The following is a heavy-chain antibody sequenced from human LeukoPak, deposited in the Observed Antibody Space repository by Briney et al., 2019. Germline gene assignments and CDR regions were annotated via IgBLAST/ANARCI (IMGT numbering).Heavy chain of an antibody. J-gene: IGHJ4*02. V-gene: IGHV3-30-3*02. CDR2: ISYDGSNK. Sequence: GGSLRLSCAASGFTFSSYAMHWVRQAPGKGLEWVAVISYDGSNKYYADSVKGRFTISRDNSKNTLYLQMNSLKVDDTAIYYCAKDFGRVLGGPGYWGRGTLVIVSS. CDR3: AKDFGRVLGGPGY. CDR1: GFTFSSYA. D-gene: IGHD1-26*01.